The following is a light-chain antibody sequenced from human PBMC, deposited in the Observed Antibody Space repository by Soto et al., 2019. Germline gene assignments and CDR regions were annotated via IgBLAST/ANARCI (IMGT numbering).Light chain of an antibody. CDR2: KAS. CDR1: QTISSW. V-gene: IGKV1-5*03. Sequence: VQMTQSSSTLSGSVAYRVTLTCRASQTISSWLAWYQQKTWKAPKLLIYKASTLKSGVPSRFSGSGYGTEFTLTISSLQTDDFATYYCQHYNSYSEAFGQGTKVDIK. CDR3: QHYNSYSEA. J-gene: IGKJ1*01.